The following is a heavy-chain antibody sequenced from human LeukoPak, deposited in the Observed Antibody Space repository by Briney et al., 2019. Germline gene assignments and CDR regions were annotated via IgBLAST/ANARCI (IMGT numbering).Heavy chain of an antibody. Sequence: GASVKVSCKASGYTFTGCCMHWVRQAPGQGLEWMGWINPNSGGRNYAQKLQGRVTMTRDTSTSTAYMELSRLRSDDTAVYYCAREMATTRDAFDIWGQGTMVTVSS. CDR2: INPNSGGR. V-gene: IGHV1-2*02. D-gene: IGHD5-24*01. J-gene: IGHJ3*02. CDR1: GYTFTGCC. CDR3: AREMATTRDAFDI.